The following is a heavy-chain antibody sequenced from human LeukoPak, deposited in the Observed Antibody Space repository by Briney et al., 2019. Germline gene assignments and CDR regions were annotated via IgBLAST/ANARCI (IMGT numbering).Heavy chain of an antibody. J-gene: IGHJ4*02. CDR3: ARRELGNFDY. D-gene: IGHD7-27*01. Sequence: SETLSLTCTVSCGSISSYYWSWIRQPPGKGLEWIGYIYYSGSTNYNPSLKSRVTISVDTSKNQFSLKLSSVTAADTAVYYCARRELGNFDYWGQGTLVTVSS. CDR1: CGSISSYY. V-gene: IGHV4-59*08. CDR2: IYYSGST.